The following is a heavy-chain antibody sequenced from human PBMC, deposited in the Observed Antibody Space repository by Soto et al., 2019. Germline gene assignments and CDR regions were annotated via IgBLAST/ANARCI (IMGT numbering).Heavy chain of an antibody. D-gene: IGHD2-15*01. CDR3: ARGRDCSGGSCYWFDY. CDR2: IYYSGGT. V-gene: IGHV4-59*01. Sequence: SETLSLTCTVSGGSISSYYWRWIRQPPGKGLEWIGYIYYSGGTNYNPSLKSRVTISVDTSKNKFSLKLSSVTAADTAVYYCARGRDCSGGSCYWFDYWGQGTLVTVSS. J-gene: IGHJ4*02. CDR1: GGSISSYY.